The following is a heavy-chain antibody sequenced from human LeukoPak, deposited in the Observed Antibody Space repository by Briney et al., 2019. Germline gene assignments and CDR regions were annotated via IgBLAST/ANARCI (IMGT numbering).Heavy chain of an antibody. V-gene: IGHV3-30*14. J-gene: IGHJ4*02. Sequence: GRSLTLSCAASGFTSSAIHWVRQSPGKGLEWLAIISFDGAYRYYADSVKGRFTISRDNSKNSLYLQMNSLRAEDTAFYYCASGGIYYGAAFEFWGQGTLVTVSS. D-gene: IGHD1-26*01. CDR2: ISFDGAYR. CDR1: GFTSSA. CDR3: ASGGIYYGAAFEF.